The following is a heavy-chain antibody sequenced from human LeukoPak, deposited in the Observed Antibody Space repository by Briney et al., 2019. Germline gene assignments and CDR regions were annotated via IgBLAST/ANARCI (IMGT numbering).Heavy chain of an antibody. CDR1: GFTFDDYA. CDR2: ISWNSGSI. CDR3: AKVKYSSGWIDY. J-gene: IGHJ4*02. V-gene: IGHV3-9*01. D-gene: IGHD6-19*01. Sequence: RSLRLSCAASGFTFDDYAMHWVRQAPGKGLEWVSGISWNSGSIGYADSVKGRFTISRDNAKNSLYLQMNSLRAEDTALYYCAKVKYSSGWIDYWGQGTLVTVSS.